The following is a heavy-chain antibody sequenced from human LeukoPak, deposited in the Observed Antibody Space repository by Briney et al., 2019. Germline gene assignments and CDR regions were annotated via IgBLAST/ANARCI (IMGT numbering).Heavy chain of an antibody. Sequence: WASVKVSCKASGYTFTNYFVYWVRQAPGQGLKWMGIINPTSVGREYAQKFQGRITMTRDTSTSTVYMELNSLRSDDTAVYYCARMGRGDQDWYFDLWGRGTLITVSS. J-gene: IGHJ2*01. V-gene: IGHV1-46*01. CDR1: GYTFTNYF. CDR2: INPTSVGR. D-gene: IGHD4-17*01. CDR3: ARMGRGDQDWYFDL.